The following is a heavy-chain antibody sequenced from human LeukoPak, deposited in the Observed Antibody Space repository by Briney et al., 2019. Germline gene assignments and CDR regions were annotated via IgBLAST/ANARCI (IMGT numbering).Heavy chain of an antibody. D-gene: IGHD1-26*01. CDR2: LNHSGNI. V-gene: IGHV4-34*01. CDR3: GRVRSGKWGFEN. J-gene: IGHJ4*01. Sequence: SVSLSLTCAVYGGSFSGFYWSWIRQPPGKGLEWVGELNHSGNINYNPSLQRRVTISVDTSKNQFSLKLRPVTAADTAGYYCGRVRSGKWGFENWGHGNPVSVSP. CDR1: GGSFSGFY.